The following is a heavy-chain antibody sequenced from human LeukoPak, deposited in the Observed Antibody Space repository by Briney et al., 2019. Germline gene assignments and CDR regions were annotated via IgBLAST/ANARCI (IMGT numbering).Heavy chain of an antibody. V-gene: IGHV4-30-2*01. Sequence: PSETLSLTCTVSGGSISSGGYSWSWIRQPPGKGLEWIGYIYHSGSTYYNPSLKSRVTISVDRSKNQFSLKLSSVTAADTAVYYCAREEAETSGYFDYWGQGTLVTVSS. J-gene: IGHJ4*02. CDR1: GGSISSGGYS. D-gene: IGHD3-10*01. CDR3: AREEAETSGYFDY. CDR2: IYHSGST.